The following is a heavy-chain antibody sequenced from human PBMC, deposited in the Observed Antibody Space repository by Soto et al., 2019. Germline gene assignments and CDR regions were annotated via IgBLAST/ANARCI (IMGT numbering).Heavy chain of an antibody. J-gene: IGHJ6*03. V-gene: IGHV4-39*01. Sequence: SETLFLTCTVSGGSISSSSYYWGWIRQPPGKGLEWIGSIYYSGSTYYNPSLKSRVTISVDTSKNQFSLKLSSVTAADTAVYYCARHLSDDSSGYYYYYYMDVWGKGTTVTVSS. CDR1: GGSISSSSYY. CDR3: ARHLSDDSSGYYYYYYMDV. D-gene: IGHD3-22*01. CDR2: IYYSGST.